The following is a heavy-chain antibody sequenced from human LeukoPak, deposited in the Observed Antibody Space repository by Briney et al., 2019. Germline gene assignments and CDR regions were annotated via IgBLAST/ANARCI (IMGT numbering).Heavy chain of an antibody. J-gene: IGHJ4*02. D-gene: IGHD2-15*01. Sequence: SDTPSLNYTVSGGYISSYYWSWIRQPPGKVQEWIGYIYYSGSTNYNPSLKSRVTISVNTSKNQFSLKLSSVTAADTAVYYCAREDCSGGSCYLDYWGQGTLVTVSS. CDR2: IYYSGST. CDR3: AREDCSGGSCYLDY. V-gene: IGHV4-59*01. CDR1: GGYISSYY.